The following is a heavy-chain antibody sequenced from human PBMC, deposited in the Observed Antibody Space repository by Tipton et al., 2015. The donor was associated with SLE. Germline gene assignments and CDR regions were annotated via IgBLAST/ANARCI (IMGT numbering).Heavy chain of an antibody. CDR2: IYYSGST. V-gene: IGHV4-59*01. D-gene: IGHD6-13*01. J-gene: IGHJ3*02. CDR3: ARDRSSSWGGNAFDI. Sequence: TLSLTCTVSGGSISGYYWSWIRQPPGKGLEWIGYIYYSGSTNYNPSLKSRVTISVDTSKNQFSLKLSSVTAADTAVYYCARDRSSSWGGNAFDIWGQGTMVTVSS. CDR1: GGSISGYY.